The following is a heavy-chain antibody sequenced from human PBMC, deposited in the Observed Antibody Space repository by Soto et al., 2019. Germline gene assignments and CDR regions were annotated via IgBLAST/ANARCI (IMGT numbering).Heavy chain of an antibody. J-gene: IGHJ6*02. V-gene: IGHV3-30*18. D-gene: IGHD5-18*01. CDR1: GFTFSSYG. Sequence: GGSLRLSCAASGFTFSSYGMHWVRQAPGKGLEWVAVISYDGSTKYYADSVKGRFTISRDNSKNSLYLQMNSLRAEDTAVYYCAKDQDTAMAIYYYYGMDVWGQGTTVTVSS. CDR3: AKDQDTAMAIYYYYGMDV. CDR2: ISYDGSTK.